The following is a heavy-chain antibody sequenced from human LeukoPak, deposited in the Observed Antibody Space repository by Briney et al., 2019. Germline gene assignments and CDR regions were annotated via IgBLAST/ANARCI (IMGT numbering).Heavy chain of an antibody. J-gene: IGHJ4*02. CDR3: AKARTPYNSGFDY. D-gene: IGHD6-19*01. V-gene: IGHV3-23*01. CDR1: GFTFTDYA. CDR2: ISASGSTT. Sequence: PGGSLRLSCAASGFTFTDYAMGWVRQAPGQGLEWASTISASGSTTYYADSVRGRFTISRDNSKNTLSLQMSSLRAEDPAVYYCAKARTPYNSGFDYWGQGTLVAVSS.